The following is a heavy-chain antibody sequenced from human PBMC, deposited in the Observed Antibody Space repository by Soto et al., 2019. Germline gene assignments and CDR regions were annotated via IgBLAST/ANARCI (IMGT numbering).Heavy chain of an antibody. V-gene: IGHV1-46*01. D-gene: IGHD3-10*01. J-gene: IGHJ6*02. CDR2: INPSGGST. CDR3: ARDRGPQYGSGNPYYYYGMDV. Sequence: ASVKVSCKASGYTFTSYYMHWVRQAPGQGLEGMGIINPSGGSTSYAQKFQGRVTMTRDTSTSTVYMELSSLRSEDTAVYYCARDRGPQYGSGNPYYYYGMDVWGQGTTVTVSS. CDR1: GYTFTSYY.